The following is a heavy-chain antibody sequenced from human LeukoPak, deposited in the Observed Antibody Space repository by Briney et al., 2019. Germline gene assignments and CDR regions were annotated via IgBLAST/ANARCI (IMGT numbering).Heavy chain of an antibody. Sequence: ASVKVSCKTSGYSFTSYYLHWVRQAPGQGLECMGIINPGYGTTTYAQKFQGRVTMTRDTSTTTVYMELSSLRSDDTAVFYCARATAAAGLPTFDYWGQGTLVTVSS. D-gene: IGHD6-13*01. CDR3: ARATAAAGLPTFDY. J-gene: IGHJ4*02. CDR1: GYSFTSYY. CDR2: INPGYGTT. V-gene: IGHV1-46*01.